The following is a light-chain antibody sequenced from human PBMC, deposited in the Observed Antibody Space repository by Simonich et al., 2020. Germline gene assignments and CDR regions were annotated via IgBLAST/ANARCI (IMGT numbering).Light chain of an antibody. J-gene: IGKJ5*01. CDR2: WAS. CDR3: QQYYSTIT. V-gene: IGKV4-1*01. CDR1: QSVLYSSNNKNY. Sequence: DIVMTQSPDSLAVSLGERATINCKSSQSVLYSSNNKNYLAWYQQKPGQPPKLLISWASTRESGVPDRFSGSGSGTDFTLTSSSLQAEDVAVYYCQQYYSTITFGQGTRLEMK.